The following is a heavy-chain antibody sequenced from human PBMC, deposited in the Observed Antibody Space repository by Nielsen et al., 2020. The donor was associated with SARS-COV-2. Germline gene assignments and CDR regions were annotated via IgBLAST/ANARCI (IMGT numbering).Heavy chain of an antibody. J-gene: IGHJ6*03. CDR1: GFTFSNAW. CDR3: TTDELRYFDWLFQSDYYYYMDV. D-gene: IGHD3-9*01. Sequence: GESLKISCAASGFTFSNAWMSWVRQAPGKGLEWVGRIKSKTDGGTTDYAAPAKGRFTISRDDSKNTLYLQMNSLKTEDTAVYYCTTDELRYFDWLFQSDYYYYMDVWGKGTTVTVSS. CDR2: IKSKTDGGTT. V-gene: IGHV3-15*01.